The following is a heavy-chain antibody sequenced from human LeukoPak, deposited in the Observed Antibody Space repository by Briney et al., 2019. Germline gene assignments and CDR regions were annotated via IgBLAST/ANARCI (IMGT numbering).Heavy chain of an antibody. CDR2: ISGSGGST. J-gene: IGHJ6*02. Sequence: GGSLRLSCAASGFTFSSYAMSWVRQAPGEGLEWVSAISGSGGSTYYADSVKGRFTISRDNAKNSLYLQMNSLRAEDTAVYYCARDLIAIGLIHGGYGMDVWGQGTTVTVSS. CDR1: GFTFSSYA. V-gene: IGHV3-23*01. D-gene: IGHD3-22*01. CDR3: ARDLIAIGLIHGGYGMDV.